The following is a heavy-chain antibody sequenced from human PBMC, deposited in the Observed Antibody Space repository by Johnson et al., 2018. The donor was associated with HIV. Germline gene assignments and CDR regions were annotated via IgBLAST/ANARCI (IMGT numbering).Heavy chain of an antibody. CDR1: GFSFSSHG. V-gene: IGHV3-33*03. Sequence: QVQLVESVGGVVQPGRSLRLSCAASGFSFSSHGMHWVRQAPGKGLEWVAVMWYDGSNKYYADSVKGRFTISRDNAKNSLYLQMNSLRAEDTALYYCAKGGGIVVVPAATWDAFDIWGQGTMVTVSS. D-gene: IGHD2-2*01. CDR2: MWYDGSNK. J-gene: IGHJ3*02. CDR3: AKGGGIVVVPAATWDAFDI.